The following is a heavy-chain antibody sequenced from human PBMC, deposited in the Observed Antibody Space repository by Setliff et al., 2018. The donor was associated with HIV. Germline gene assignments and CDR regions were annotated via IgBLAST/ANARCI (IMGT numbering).Heavy chain of an antibody. CDR3: ARDHGRVPFDY. CDR1: GFTFSSYV. Sequence: GGSLRLSCAASGFTFSSYVMSWVRQAPGKGLEWVAVISYDGSNEYYADSVQGRFTISRDNSRTTLYLQMNSLSAEDTAVYYCARDHGRVPFDYWGQGTLVTVSS. V-gene: IGHV3-30*03. CDR2: ISYDGSNE. J-gene: IGHJ4*02.